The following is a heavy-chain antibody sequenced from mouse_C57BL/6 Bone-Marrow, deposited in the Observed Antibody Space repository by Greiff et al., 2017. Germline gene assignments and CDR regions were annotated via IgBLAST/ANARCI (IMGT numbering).Heavy chain of an antibody. CDR2: IYPGNSDT. D-gene: IGHD2-12*01. CDR1: GYTFTSYW. J-gene: IGHJ4*01. V-gene: IGHV1-5*01. Sequence: VQLQQSGTVLARPGASVKMSCKTSGYTFTSYWMHWVKQRPGQGLAWIGAIYPGNSDTSYNQKFKGKAKLTAVTSASTAYMELSSLTNEDSAVYYCTRSSYLFYAMDYWGQGTSVTVSS. CDR3: TRSSYLFYAMDY.